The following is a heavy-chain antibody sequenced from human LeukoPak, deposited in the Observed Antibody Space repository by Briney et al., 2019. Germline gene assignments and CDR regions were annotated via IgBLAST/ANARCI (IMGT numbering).Heavy chain of an antibody. Sequence: GRSLRLSCAASGFTFSSCAMHWVRQAPGKGLEWVAVIWYDGSNKYYADSVKGRFTISRDNSKNTLYLQMNSLRAEDTAVYYCARDNIAVALNYYGMDVWGQGTTVTVSS. CDR3: ARDNIAVALNYYGMDV. CDR1: GFTFSSCA. V-gene: IGHV3-33*08. CDR2: IWYDGSNK. D-gene: IGHD6-19*01. J-gene: IGHJ6*02.